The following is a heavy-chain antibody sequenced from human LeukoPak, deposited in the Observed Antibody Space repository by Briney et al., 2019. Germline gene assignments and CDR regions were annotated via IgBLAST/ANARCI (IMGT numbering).Heavy chain of an antibody. CDR2: IYYSGST. CDR3: ARRSSSSGWRGYYYYYYGMDV. D-gene: IGHD6-19*01. Sequence: PSETLSLTCTVSGGSLSSSSYYWGWIRQPPGKGLEWIGSIYYSGSTNYNLSLKSRVTISVDTSKNQFSLKLSSVTAADTAVYYCARRSSSSGWRGYYYYYYGMDVWGQGTTVTVSS. CDR1: GGSLSSSSYY. J-gene: IGHJ6*02. V-gene: IGHV4-39*07.